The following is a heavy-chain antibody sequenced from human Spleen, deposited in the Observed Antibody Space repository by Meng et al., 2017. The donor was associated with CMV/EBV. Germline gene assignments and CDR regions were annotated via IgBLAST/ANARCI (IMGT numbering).Heavy chain of an antibody. Sequence: QVQLVQYGAEVKKPGPSLKVSCNASGSTFTVYEMHWVRQAPGQGLEWMGWINPNSGGTNYAQKFQGRVTMTRDTSISTAYMELSSLRSEDTAVYYCARAYLTTAPYPDYWGQGTLVTVSS. V-gene: IGHV1-2*02. CDR2: INPNSGGT. CDR3: ARAYLTTAPYPDY. CDR1: GSTFTVYE. J-gene: IGHJ4*02. D-gene: IGHD4-17*01.